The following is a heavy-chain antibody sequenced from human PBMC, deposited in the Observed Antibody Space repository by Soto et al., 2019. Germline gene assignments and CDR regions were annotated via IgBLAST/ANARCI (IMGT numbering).Heavy chain of an antibody. J-gene: IGHJ4*02. V-gene: IGHV4-30-4*01. CDR3: ARAGGDIVVVVAATTQYYFDY. CDR2: IYYSGST. D-gene: IGHD2-15*01. CDR1: GGSISSGDYY. Sequence: TLSLTGPVSGGSISSGDYYWSWIRQPPGKGLEWIGYIYYSGSTYYNPSLKSRVTISVDTSKNQFSLKLSSVTAADTAVYYCARAGGDIVVVVAATTQYYFDYWGQGTLVTVYS.